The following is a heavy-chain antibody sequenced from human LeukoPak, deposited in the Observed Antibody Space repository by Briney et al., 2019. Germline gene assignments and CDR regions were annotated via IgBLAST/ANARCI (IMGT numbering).Heavy chain of an antibody. V-gene: IGHV3-48*03. CDR3: ARDFYYGSGRYDY. J-gene: IGHJ4*02. D-gene: IGHD3-10*01. CDR2: ISSSGSTI. CDR1: GFTFSSYE. Sequence: GGSVRLSCAASGFTFSSYEMNWVRQAPGKGLEWVSYISSSGSTIYYADSVKGRFIISRDNAKNSLYLQMNSLRAEDTAVYYCARDFYYGSGRYDYWGQGTLVTVSS.